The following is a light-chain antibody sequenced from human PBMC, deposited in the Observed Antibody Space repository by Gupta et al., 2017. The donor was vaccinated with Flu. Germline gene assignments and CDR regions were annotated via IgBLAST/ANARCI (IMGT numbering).Light chain of an antibody. CDR3: QQYDNFPLT. CDR2: DAS. V-gene: IGKV1-33*01. J-gene: IGKJ4*01. CDR1: QDISDN. Sequence: DIQMTQSPSSVSASVGDRVTFTCQASQDISDNLNWFQQKSGKAPKLLINDASNLETGVPPRFSGSGFGTDFSFTSSSLQPEDIATYYCQQYDNFPLTFGGGTEVEI.